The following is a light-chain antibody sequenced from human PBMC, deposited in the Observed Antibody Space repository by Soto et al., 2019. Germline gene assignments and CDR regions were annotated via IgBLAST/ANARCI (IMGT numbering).Light chain of an antibody. Sequence: EVVMTQSPATLSVSPGERATLSCRASQSVSSNLAWYQQKPGQAPRLLIYGASTRATGIPARFSGSGSGTEFTLTISSLQSEDFAVYYCQQYGSPPITFGQGTRLAIK. J-gene: IGKJ5*01. CDR1: QSVSSN. CDR2: GAS. CDR3: QQYGSPPIT. V-gene: IGKV3-15*01.